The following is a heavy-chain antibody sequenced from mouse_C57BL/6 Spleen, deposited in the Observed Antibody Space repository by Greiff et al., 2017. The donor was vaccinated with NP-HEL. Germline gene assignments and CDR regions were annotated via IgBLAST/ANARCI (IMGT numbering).Heavy chain of an antibody. CDR1: GFTFSSYA. D-gene: IGHD2-1*01. Sequence: EVKVVESGEGLVKPGGSLKLSCAASGFTFSSYAMSWVRQTPEKRLEWVAYISSGGDYIYYADTVKGRFTISRDNARNTLYLQMSSLKSEDTAMYYCTRDNRFYYGNYYYAMDYWGQGTSVTVSS. J-gene: IGHJ4*01. CDR2: ISSGGDYI. V-gene: IGHV5-9-1*02. CDR3: TRDNRFYYGNYYYAMDY.